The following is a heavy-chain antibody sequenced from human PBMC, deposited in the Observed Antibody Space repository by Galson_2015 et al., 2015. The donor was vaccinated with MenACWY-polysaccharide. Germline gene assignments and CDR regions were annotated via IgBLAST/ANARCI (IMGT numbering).Heavy chain of an antibody. V-gene: IGHV1-46*01. Sequence: SVKVSCKAFGYTFTNYYIHWVRQAPGLGLEWMGVVKPSGGHPIQEQKFQGRVTMTSDTSTSTVYMEVRSLGSDDTAIYYCARAAYCTHYCYYYYYMDVWGKGTTVTVSS. CDR3: ARAAYCTHYCYYYYYMDV. CDR2: VKPSGGHP. J-gene: IGHJ6*03. CDR1: GYTFTNYY. D-gene: IGHD2-8*01.